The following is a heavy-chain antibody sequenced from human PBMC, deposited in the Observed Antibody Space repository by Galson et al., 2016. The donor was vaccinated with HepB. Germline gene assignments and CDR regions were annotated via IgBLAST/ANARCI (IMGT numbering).Heavy chain of an antibody. J-gene: IGHJ4*02. CDR1: GGPLRKYV. Sequence: SVKVSCKASGGPLRKYVFTWVRQAPGEGLEWMGGIIPILGSADYARKFQGRVTITADESTNTVYMDLISLRSDDTAVYYCARVDIRRESTAFDHWGQGTVVSVSS. D-gene: IGHD1-26*01. CDR2: IIPILGSA. CDR3: ARVDIRRESTAFDH. V-gene: IGHV1-69*13.